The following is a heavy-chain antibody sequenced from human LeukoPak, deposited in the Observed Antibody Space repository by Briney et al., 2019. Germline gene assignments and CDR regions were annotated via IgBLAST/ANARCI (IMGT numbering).Heavy chain of an antibody. CDR3: AKDRPNFYETSGSYYKIKGDF. J-gene: IGHJ4*02. V-gene: IGHV3-23*01. CDR1: GFTFNTHA. CDR2: ITSSGRTP. D-gene: IGHD3-10*01. Sequence: PGGPLRLSCEASGFTFNTHAMSWVRQAPGKGLEWVASITSSGRTPYYADSVKGRFTISRDNSKNTLYLQMNSLRGEDTAVYYCAKDRPNFYETSGSYYKIKGDFWGQGSLVTVSS.